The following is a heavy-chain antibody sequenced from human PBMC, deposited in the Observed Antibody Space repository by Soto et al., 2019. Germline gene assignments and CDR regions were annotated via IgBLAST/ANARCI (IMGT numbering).Heavy chain of an antibody. CDR3: PRRIAVAGTEDAFDI. J-gene: IGHJ3*02. CDR2: IYPGDSDT. V-gene: IGHV5-51*01. Sequence: PGESLKISCKGSGYSFTSYWIASVRQMPGKGLEWMGIIYPGDSDTRYSPSFQGQVTISADKSISTAYLQWSSLKASDTAMYYCPRRIAVAGTEDAFDIWGQGTMVTVSS. D-gene: IGHD6-19*01. CDR1: GYSFTSYW.